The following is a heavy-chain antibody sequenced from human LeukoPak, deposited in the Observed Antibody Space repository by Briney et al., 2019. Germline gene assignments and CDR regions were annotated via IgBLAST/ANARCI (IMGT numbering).Heavy chain of an antibody. CDR1: GFTVRSYW. CDR3: ARDRTLDY. CDR2: INGDGSST. Sequence: GGSLRLSCAASGFTVRSYWMYWVRQAPGKGLVWVSLINGDGSSTTYADSVEGRFTISSDSAKNTLYLQMNSLRAEDAAVYYCARDRTLDYWGRGTLVTVSS. V-gene: IGHV3-74*01. J-gene: IGHJ4*02.